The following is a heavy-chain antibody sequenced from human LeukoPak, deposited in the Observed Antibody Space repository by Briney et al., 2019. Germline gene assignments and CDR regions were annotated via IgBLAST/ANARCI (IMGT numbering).Heavy chain of an antibody. J-gene: IGHJ5*01. D-gene: IGHD4-17*01. Sequence: GGSVTVSCEASGYSFTGYDMHWVRQAPGQGLEWVAGINRTDGGTNYAHNLQGRVTISRDTSMNTAYMELSRLRSEDTAVYYCASWAYPLLRGEGKSTVTTTTWGPGTPVTASP. CDR1: GYSFTGYD. CDR2: INRTDGGT. V-gene: IGHV1-2*02. CDR3: ASWAYPLLRGEGKSTVTTTT.